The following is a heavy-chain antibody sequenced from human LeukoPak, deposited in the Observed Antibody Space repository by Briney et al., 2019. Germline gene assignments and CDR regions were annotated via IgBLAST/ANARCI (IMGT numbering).Heavy chain of an antibody. D-gene: IGHD3-3*01. V-gene: IGHV1-69*13. CDR2: IIPIFGTA. J-gene: IGHJ6*02. CDR3: ATPSALRFLEWLLPDYYGMDV. Sequence: SVKASCKASGGTFSSYAISWVRQAPGQGLEWMGGIIPIFGTANYAQKFQGRVTITADESTSTAYMELSSLRSEDTAVYYCATPSALRFLEWLLPDYYGMDVWGQGTTVTVSS. CDR1: GGTFSSYA.